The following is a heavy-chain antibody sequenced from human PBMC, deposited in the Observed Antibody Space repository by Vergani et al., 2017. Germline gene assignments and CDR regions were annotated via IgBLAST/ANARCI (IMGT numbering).Heavy chain of an antibody. CDR1: GGSVSSGSYY. J-gene: IGHJ4*02. CDR2: INHSGST. Sequence: QVQLQESGPGLVKPSETLSLTCTVSGGSVSSGSYYWSWIRQPPGKGLEWIGEINHSGSTNYNPSLKSRVTISVDTSKNQFSLKLSSVTAADTAVYYCARVDDSGSYSFDYWGQGTLVTVSS. V-gene: IGHV4-61*01. CDR3: ARVDDSGSYSFDY. D-gene: IGHD1-26*01.